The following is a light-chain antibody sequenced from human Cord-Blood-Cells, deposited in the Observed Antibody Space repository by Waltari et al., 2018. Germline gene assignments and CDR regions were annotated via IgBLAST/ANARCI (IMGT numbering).Light chain of an antibody. Sequence: QSVLTQPPSASGTPGQRVTISCSGSSSNIGSNTVNWYQQLPGTAPKLLSYSNNQRPSGVPDRFSGSKSGTSASLAISGLQSEDEADYDCAAWDDSLNGPVFGGGTKLTVL. CDR3: AAWDDSLNGPV. V-gene: IGLV1-44*01. CDR2: SNN. J-gene: IGLJ2*01. CDR1: SSNIGSNT.